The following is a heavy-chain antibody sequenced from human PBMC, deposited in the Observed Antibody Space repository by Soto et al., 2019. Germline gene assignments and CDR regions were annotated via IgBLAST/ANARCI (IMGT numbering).Heavy chain of an antibody. D-gene: IGHD6-13*01. J-gene: IGHJ3*01. CDR2: ISAYNGNT. Sequence: QVQLVQSGAEVKKPGATVKVSCKDSGYTFTSYGISWVRQAPGQGLEWKGWISAYNGNTNYAQKLQGRVTMTTDASTSTAYMELRSLRYVYTAVYYCASQISAAAESTSFDLWGQGTMGTVSS. CDR1: GYTFTSYG. V-gene: IGHV1-18*01. CDR3: ASQISAAAESTSFDL.